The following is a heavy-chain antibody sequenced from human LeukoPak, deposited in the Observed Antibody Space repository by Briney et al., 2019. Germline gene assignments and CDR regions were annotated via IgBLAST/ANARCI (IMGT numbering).Heavy chain of an antibody. D-gene: IGHD2-2*01. CDR2: ISISSSSI. CDR3: ARVQRGYCSSTSCYYFDF. V-gene: IGHV3-21*01. Sequence: AGGSLRLSCAASGFTFSTYSMNWVRQAPGKGLEWVSSISISSSSIYYADPMKGRFTISRDNAKNSLYLQMNSLRAEDTAVYYCARVQRGYCSSTSCYYFDFWGQGTLVTVSS. J-gene: IGHJ4*02. CDR1: GFTFSTYS.